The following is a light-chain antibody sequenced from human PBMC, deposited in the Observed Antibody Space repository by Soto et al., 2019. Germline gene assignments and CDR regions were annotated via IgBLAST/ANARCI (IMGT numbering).Light chain of an antibody. CDR1: QSVSSSY. CDR3: QQYGTSPVT. Sequence: EVVLTQSPGTLSLSPGESATLSCRASQSVSSSYLAWDQQKPGQAPRLLIYGATSRATGVPDRFSGSGSGTDFTLTISSLEPEDFAVYYCQQYGTSPVTFGQGTKVEIK. J-gene: IGKJ1*01. CDR2: GAT. V-gene: IGKV3-20*01.